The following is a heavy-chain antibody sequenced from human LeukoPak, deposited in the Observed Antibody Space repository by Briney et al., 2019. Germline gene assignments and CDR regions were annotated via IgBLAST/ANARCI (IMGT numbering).Heavy chain of an antibody. D-gene: IGHD2-2*02. Sequence: PSETLSLTCTVSGGSISSSSYYWGWIRQPPGKGLEWIGSIYYSGSTYYNPSLKSRVTISVDTSKNQFSLKLSSVTAADTAVYYCARGRSSTSCYIGSIDYWGQGTLVTVSS. J-gene: IGHJ4*02. CDR2: IYYSGST. CDR3: ARGRSSTSCYIGSIDY. CDR1: GGSISSSSYY. V-gene: IGHV4-39*01.